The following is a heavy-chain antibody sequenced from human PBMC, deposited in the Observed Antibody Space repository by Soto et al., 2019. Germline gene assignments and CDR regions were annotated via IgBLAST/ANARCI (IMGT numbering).Heavy chain of an antibody. J-gene: IGHJ1*01. V-gene: IGHV4-59*01. CDR1: GGSISGYY. CDR3: ARSIAVPSSHIDH. Sequence: SETLSLTCSVSGGSISGYYWSWIRQAPGKGLEWIGYVYDTGSTSYNPSLQSRVTISVDTSKKQFSLSLRLVTAADTAVYFCARSIAVPSSHIDHWGKGT. D-gene: IGHD6-6*01. CDR2: VYDTGST.